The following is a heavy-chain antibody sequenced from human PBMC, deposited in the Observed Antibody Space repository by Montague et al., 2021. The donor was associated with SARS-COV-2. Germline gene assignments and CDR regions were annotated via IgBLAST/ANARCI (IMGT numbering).Heavy chain of an antibody. V-gene: IGHV4-39*07. CDR2: IYYSGST. Sequence: SETLSLTCTVSGGSISSSSYYWGWIRQPPGKGLEWIGSIYYSGSTXYNPSLKSRVTISVDTSKNQFSLKLSSVTAADTAVYHCARVGRQQLVRLSGMDVWGQGTTVTVSS. J-gene: IGHJ6*02. CDR1: GGSISSSSYY. D-gene: IGHD6-13*01. CDR3: ARVGRQQLVRLSGMDV.